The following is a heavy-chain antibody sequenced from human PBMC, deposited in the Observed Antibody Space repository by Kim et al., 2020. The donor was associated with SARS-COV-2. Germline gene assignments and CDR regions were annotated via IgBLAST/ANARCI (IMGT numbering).Heavy chain of an antibody. J-gene: IGHJ2*01. Sequence: SETLSLTCAVSGGSINSTNYYWGWIRQPPGKGLEWIASIFYRGSTYFNPSLQSRVTISADTSKNQFSLQLKSVTAADTAVYFCARLDNSSGYFFVRYFDL. CDR2: IFYRGST. CDR1: GGSINSTNYY. V-gene: IGHV4-39*01. D-gene: IGHD3-22*01. CDR3: ARLDNSSGYFFVRYFDL.